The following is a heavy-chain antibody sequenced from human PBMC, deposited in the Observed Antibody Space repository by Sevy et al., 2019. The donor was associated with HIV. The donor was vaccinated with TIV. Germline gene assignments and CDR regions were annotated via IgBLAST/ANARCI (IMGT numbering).Heavy chain of an antibody. CDR2: ISSSSSTI. V-gene: IGHV3-48*01. D-gene: IGHD5-18*01. CDR3: ARDSLSWIQSFDY. CDR1: GFTFSSYN. J-gene: IGHJ4*02. Sequence: GGSLRLSCAASGFTFSSYNMNWVRQAPGKGLEWVSYISSSSSTIYYADSVKGRFTISRDNAKNSLYLQMNSLGAEDTAVYYCARDSLSWIQSFDYWGQGTLVTVSS.